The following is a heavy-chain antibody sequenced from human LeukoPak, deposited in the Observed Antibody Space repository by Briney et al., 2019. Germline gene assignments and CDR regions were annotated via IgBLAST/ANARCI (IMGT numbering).Heavy chain of an antibody. J-gene: IGHJ5*02. CDR3: AKDPTSVGGRHDWLLDS. CDR2: IGFGDDSA. V-gene: IGHV3-23*01. Sequence: PGGSLRLSCAASGFTFNSYAMSWVRQAPGKGLEWVSTIGFGDDSAYYADSVKGRFTISRDNSKNTLYLQMNYLRAEDTAVHYCAKDPTSVGGRHDWLLDSWGQGTLVTVSS. CDR1: GFTFNSYA. D-gene: IGHD3-9*01.